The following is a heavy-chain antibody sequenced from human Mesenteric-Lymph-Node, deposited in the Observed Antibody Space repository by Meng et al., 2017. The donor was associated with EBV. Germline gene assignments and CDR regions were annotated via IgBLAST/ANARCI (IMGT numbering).Heavy chain of an antibody. D-gene: IGHD3-16*01. V-gene: IGHV3-74*01. CDR2: IKSDGSST. CDR1: GFTFSSYW. J-gene: IGHJ4*02. Sequence: VALAEAGGGLVQPGGSLRLSCAASGFTFSSYWMHWVRQAPGKGLVWVSRIKSDGSSTNYADSVKGRFTISRDNAKNTLYLQMNSLRAEDMAVYYCVRGGGYYFDYWGQGTLVTVSS. CDR3: VRGGGYYFDY.